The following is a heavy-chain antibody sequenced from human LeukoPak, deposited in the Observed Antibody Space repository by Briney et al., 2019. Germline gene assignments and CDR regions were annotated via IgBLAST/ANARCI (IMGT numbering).Heavy chain of an antibody. CDR1: GFTFSSYG. V-gene: IGHV3-30*02. J-gene: IGHJ4*02. CDR3: ARGDHGYSSSNPLYY. CDR2: IRYDGSNK. D-gene: IGHD6-13*01. Sequence: QPGGSLRLSCAASGFTFSSYGMHWVRQAPGKGLEWVAFIRYDGSNKYYADSVKGRFTISRDNSKNTLYLQMNSLRAEDTAVYYCARGDHGYSSSNPLYYWGQGTLVTVSS.